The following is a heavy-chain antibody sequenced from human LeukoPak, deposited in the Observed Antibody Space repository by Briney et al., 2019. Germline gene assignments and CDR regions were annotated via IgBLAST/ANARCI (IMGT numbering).Heavy chain of an antibody. CDR1: GYTFTGYY. D-gene: IGHD3-22*01. Sequence: ASVKVSCKASGYTFTGYYMHWVRLAPGQGLEWMGWINPNSGGTNYAQKFQGRVTMTRDTSISTAYMELSRLRSDDTAVYYCARGPYYYDSSGYDDYWGQGTLVTVSS. CDR3: ARGPYYYDSSGYDDY. J-gene: IGHJ4*02. CDR2: INPNSGGT. V-gene: IGHV1-2*02.